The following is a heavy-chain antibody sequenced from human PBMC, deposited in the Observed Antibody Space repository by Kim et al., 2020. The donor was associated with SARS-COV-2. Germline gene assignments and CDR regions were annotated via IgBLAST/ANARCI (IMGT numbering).Heavy chain of an antibody. D-gene: IGHD2-2*01. J-gene: IGHJ4*02. CDR2: ISAYNGNT. V-gene: IGHV1-18*01. Sequence: SVKVSCKASGYTFTSYGISWVRQAPGQGLEWMGWISAYNGNTNYAQKLQGRVTMTTDTSTSTAYMELRSLRSDDTAVYYCARVSLPPYCSSTSCYAFDYWGQGTLVTVSS. CDR3: ARVSLPPYCSSTSCYAFDY. CDR1: GYTFTSYG.